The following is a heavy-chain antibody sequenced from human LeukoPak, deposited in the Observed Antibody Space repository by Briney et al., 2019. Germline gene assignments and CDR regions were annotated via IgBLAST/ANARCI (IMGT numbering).Heavy chain of an antibody. CDR1: GYTFTSYG. Sequence: ASVKVSCKASGYTFTSYGISWVRQAPGQGLEWMGWISAYNGNTNYAQKLQGRVTITRDTSASTAYMELSSLRSEDTAVYYCARGNLVVTFDYWGQGTLVTVSS. CDR3: ARGNLVVTFDY. J-gene: IGHJ4*02. V-gene: IGHV1-18*01. CDR2: ISAYNGNT. D-gene: IGHD2-8*02.